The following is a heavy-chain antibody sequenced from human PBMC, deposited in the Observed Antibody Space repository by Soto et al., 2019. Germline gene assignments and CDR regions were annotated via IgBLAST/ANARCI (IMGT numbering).Heavy chain of an antibody. D-gene: IGHD3-22*01. CDR1: GYTFTGYY. CDR3: ASERGGLIVDRRNNGFDT. V-gene: IGHV1-2*02. Sequence: ASVKVSCKASGYTFTGYYMHWVRQAPGQGLEWMGWINPNSGGTNYAQKFQGRVTMTRDTSISTAYMELSRLRSDDTAVYYCASERGGLIVDRRNNGFDTWGQGTLVTV. J-gene: IGHJ5*02. CDR2: INPNSGGT.